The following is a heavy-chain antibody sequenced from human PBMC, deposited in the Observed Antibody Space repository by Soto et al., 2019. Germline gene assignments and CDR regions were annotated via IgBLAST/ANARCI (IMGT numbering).Heavy chain of an antibody. D-gene: IGHD3-10*01. Sequence: QVQLQESGPGLVKPSGTLSLTCAVSGGSISSDNWWNWVRQFPGKGLEWIGEIHHRGSTSYNPSLKSRVTMSVAKSKNQFSLKVGSVTAADTAVYYCARRGSGIVYGLDVWGQGTTVTVSS. V-gene: IGHV4-4*02. CDR2: IHHRGST. J-gene: IGHJ6*02. CDR1: GGSISSDNW. CDR3: ARRGSGIVYGLDV.